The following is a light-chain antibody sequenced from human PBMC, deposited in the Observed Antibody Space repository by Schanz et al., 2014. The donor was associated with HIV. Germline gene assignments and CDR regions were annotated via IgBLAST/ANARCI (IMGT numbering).Light chain of an antibody. CDR3: SSYTTSSTLV. CDR1: SSDVGGYNY. J-gene: IGLJ2*01. V-gene: IGLV2-14*03. CDR2: DVS. Sequence: QSALTQPPSASGSPGQSVTISCTGTSSDVGGYNYVSWYQQHPGKAPKLIIYDVSNRPSGVSNRFSGSKSGNTASLTISGLQADDEADYYCSSYTTSSTLVLGGGTKLTVL.